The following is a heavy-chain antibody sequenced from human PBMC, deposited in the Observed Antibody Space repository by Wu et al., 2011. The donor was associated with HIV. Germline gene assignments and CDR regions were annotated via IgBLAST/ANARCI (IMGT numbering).Heavy chain of an antibody. CDR3: AKTDSPNTLATNGLVY. Sequence: QVQLVQSGAEVKKPGASVKVSCKASGYTFTSYDINWVRQASGQGLEWMGWMNPTTGDTVYAPQFQDRVTMTSNTSTSTAYMTLSSLTSEDTAIYYCAKTDSPNTLATNGLVYWGQGTLVTVSS. CDR1: GYTFTSYD. J-gene: IGHJ4*02. V-gene: IGHV1-8*02. CDR2: MNPTTGDT. D-gene: IGHD1-14*01.